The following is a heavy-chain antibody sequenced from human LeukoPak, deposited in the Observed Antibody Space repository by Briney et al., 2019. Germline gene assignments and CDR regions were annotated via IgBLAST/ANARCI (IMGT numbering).Heavy chain of an antibody. V-gene: IGHV4-59*01. Sequence: SQTLSLTCSVSGGSISTYYWSWIRQLPGKGRECIGYIYYTWTTNYNPSLRSRVTISVDTSRNQFSLRLSSVTAADTAVYYCAREDPQTTVPEGMDVWGHGTTVIVSS. J-gene: IGHJ6*02. CDR1: GGSISTYY. D-gene: IGHD4-17*01. CDR2: IYYTWTT. CDR3: AREDPQTTVPEGMDV.